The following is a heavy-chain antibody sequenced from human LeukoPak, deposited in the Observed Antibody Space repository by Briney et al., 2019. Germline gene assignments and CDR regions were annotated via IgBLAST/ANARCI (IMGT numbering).Heavy chain of an antibody. J-gene: IGHJ6*02. V-gene: IGHV1-2*02. CDR3: AKNSWFGVYGMDV. Sequence: ASVKVSCKASGYTFTGYYMHWVRQAPGQGLEWMGWINPNSGGTNYAQKFQGRVTMTRDTSISTAYMELSRLRSDDTAVYCCAKNSWFGVYGMDVWGQGTTVTVSS. CDR2: INPNSGGT. D-gene: IGHD3-10*01. CDR1: GYTFTGYY.